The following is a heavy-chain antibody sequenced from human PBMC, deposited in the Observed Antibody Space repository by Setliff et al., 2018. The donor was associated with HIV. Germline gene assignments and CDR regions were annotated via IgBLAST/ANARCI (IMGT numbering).Heavy chain of an antibody. J-gene: IGHJ5*02. CDR2: VYNSGIT. V-gene: IGHV4-39*07. CDR3: ATCRHRPSNWFDP. Sequence: SSETLSLTCAVSGGSVSSPSYYWGWIRRPPGKGLEWIGSVYNSGITFKNPSLKSRVSISVDRSGNQFSLRLTSVTAADTAVYYCATCRHRPSNWFDPWGQGTVVTVSS. CDR1: GGSVSSPSYY.